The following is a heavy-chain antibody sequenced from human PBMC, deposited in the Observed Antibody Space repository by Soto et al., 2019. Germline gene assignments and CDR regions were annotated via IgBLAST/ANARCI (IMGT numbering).Heavy chain of an antibody. CDR3: ASDSGGPDY. D-gene: IGHD3-10*01. CDR1: GYTFTNYA. V-gene: IGHV1-3*05. Sequence: QVQLVQSGAEEKKPGASVKVSCKASGYTFTNYAMHWVRQAPGQRLEWMGWINAGNGNTKYSQKFQGRVTISRHTSARMADMELSSLRSEDTAVYYSASDSGGPDYWGQVTLVTVSS. CDR2: INAGNGNT. J-gene: IGHJ4*02.